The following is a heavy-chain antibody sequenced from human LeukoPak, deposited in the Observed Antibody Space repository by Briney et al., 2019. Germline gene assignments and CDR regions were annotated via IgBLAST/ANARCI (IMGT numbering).Heavy chain of an antibody. V-gene: IGHV4-59*01. J-gene: IGHJ5*02. Sequence: TSETLSLTCSVSGGSISSYYWNWIRQPPGKGLEWIGYIYYSGSTNYNPSLESRVTMSVDTSKNQFSLKLSSVTAADTAVYYCARDKGISSAIDLWGQGTLVTVSS. D-gene: IGHD6-6*01. CDR3: ARDKGISSAIDL. CDR2: IYYSGST. CDR1: GGSISSYY.